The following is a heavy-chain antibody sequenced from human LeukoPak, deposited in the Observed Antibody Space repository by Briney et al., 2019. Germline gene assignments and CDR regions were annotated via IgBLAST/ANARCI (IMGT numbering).Heavy chain of an antibody. V-gene: IGHV3-23*01. CDR3: AKRYCSGGSCYMGFDY. Sequence: GGSLGLSCAASGFTFSSYAMSWVRQAPGKGLEWVSAISSSGGSTYYADSVKGRFTISRDNSKNTLYLQMNSLRAEDTAVYYCAKRYCSGGSCYMGFDYWGQGTLVTVSS. CDR1: GFTFSSYA. CDR2: ISSSGGST. D-gene: IGHD2-15*01. J-gene: IGHJ4*02.